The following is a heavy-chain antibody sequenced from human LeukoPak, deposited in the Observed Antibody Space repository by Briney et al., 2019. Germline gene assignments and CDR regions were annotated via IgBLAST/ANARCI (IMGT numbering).Heavy chain of an antibody. CDR3: ARVLCIAAAGTSYYFYGMDV. CDR1: GGSFSGYY. D-gene: IGHD6-13*01. Sequence: SETLSLTCAVYGGSFSGYYWSWIRQPPGKGLEWIGEINHSGSTNYNPSLKSRVTISVDTSKNQFSLKLSSVTAADTAVYYYARVLCIAAAGTSYYFYGMDVWGQGTTVTVSS. V-gene: IGHV4-34*01. J-gene: IGHJ6*02. CDR2: INHSGST.